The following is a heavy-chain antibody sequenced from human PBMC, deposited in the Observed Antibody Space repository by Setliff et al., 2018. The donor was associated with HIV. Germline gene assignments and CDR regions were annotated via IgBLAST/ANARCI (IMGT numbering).Heavy chain of an antibody. D-gene: IGHD3-10*02. CDR1: GGTFSSYA. CDR2: IIPIFNTA. J-gene: IGHJ6*03. V-gene: IGHV1-69*13. CDR3: ARIVRPSYYYYYYMDV. Sequence: SVKVSCKASGGTFSSYAISWVRQAPGQGPEWMGGIIPIFNTANYAQKFQGRVTITADESTSTAYMELSSLRSEDTAVYYCARIVRPSYYYYYYMDVWGKGTTVTVSS.